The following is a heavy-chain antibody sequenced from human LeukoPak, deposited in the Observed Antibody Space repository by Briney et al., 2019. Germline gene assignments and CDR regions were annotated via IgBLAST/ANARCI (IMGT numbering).Heavy chain of an antibody. CDR2: ISYDAINK. CDR3: ARDSHYDFWSGYSYYFDY. V-gene: IGHV3-33*05. Sequence: GGSLRLSCAASGFAFSSYGMHWVRQAPGKGLEWVAVISYDAINKYYADSVKGRFTISRDNAKDSLYLQMNSLRAEDTAVYYCARDSHYDFWSGYSYYFDYWGQGTLVTVSS. CDR1: GFAFSSYG. J-gene: IGHJ4*02. D-gene: IGHD3-3*01.